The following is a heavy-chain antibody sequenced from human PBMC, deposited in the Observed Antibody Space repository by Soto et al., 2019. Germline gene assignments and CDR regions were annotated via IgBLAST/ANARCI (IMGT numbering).Heavy chain of an antibody. CDR3: TGCSGGACHRNYGMDV. V-gene: IGHV3-21*01. CDR1: GFTFSSCT. CDR2: ISPSPSHI. J-gene: IGHJ6*02. Sequence: EVHLVESGGGLVKPGGSLRLSCAVSGFTFSSCTMNWVRQAPGKGLEWVSSISPSPSHIYYTDSVKGRFTISRDNAKNPLFLQMNSLRAEDTAVYYCTGCSGGACHRNYGMDVWGQGTTVTVSS. D-gene: IGHD2-15*01.